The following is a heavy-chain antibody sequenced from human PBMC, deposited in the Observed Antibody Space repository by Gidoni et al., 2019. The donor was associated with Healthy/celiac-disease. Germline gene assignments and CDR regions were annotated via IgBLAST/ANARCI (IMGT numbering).Heavy chain of an antibody. J-gene: IGHJ6*02. CDR1: GYTFTSYA. CDR3: ARESSSWYLNFYYYYYYGMDV. D-gene: IGHD6-13*01. CDR2: INTNTGNP. V-gene: IGHV7-4-1*01. Sequence: QVQLVQSGSALKKPGASVKVSCKASGYTFTSYAMNWVRQAPGQGLEWMGWINTNTGNPTYAQGFTGRFVFSLDTSVSTAYLQICSLKAEDTAVYYCARESSSWYLNFYYYYYYGMDVWGQGTTVTVSS.